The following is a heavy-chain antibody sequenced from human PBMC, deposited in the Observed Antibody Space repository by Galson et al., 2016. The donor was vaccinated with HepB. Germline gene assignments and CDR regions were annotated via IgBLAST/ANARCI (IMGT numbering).Heavy chain of an antibody. CDR3: ARGSSSRSIYYYYYYTMDV. D-gene: IGHD6-6*01. V-gene: IGHV3-33*01. CDR1: GFTFSHYG. J-gene: IGHJ6*04. CDR2: IWYDRGKE. Sequence: SLRLSCAASGFTFSHYGMHWVRQAPGKGLEWVAVIWYDRGKEYYTESVKGRFTISRDNSKNTLYLEMNTLRVEDTAVYFCARGSSSRSIYYYYYYTMDVCGEGTTVTVAS.